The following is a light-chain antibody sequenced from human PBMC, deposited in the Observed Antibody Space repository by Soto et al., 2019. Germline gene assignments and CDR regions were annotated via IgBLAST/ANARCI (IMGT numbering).Light chain of an antibody. Sequence: EIVMTLSPATLSVSPGERATLSCRASQSVSSNLAWYQQKPGQAPRLLIYGASTRATGIPARFSGSGSGTEFTLTISSLQSEDFAVYYCQQYNNWPLSITLGQGTRLEIK. CDR3: QQYNNWPLSIT. CDR2: GAS. V-gene: IGKV3-15*01. CDR1: QSVSSN. J-gene: IGKJ5*01.